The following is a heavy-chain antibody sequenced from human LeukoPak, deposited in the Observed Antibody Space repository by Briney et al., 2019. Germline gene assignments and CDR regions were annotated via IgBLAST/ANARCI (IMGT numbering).Heavy chain of an antibody. CDR3: VRDLILVWTLGDDFDF. D-gene: IGHD3-16*01. CDR2: INEDATTI. CDR1: GFAFSAYW. V-gene: IGHV3-74*01. J-gene: IGHJ4*02. Sequence: QSGGSLRLSCAASGFAFSAYWMHWVRQAPGKGLEWVSRINEDATTITYADSVKGRFIISRDNSKKSLYLQMNNLRAEDTAVYYCVRDLILVWTLGDDFDFWGQGTLVIVSS.